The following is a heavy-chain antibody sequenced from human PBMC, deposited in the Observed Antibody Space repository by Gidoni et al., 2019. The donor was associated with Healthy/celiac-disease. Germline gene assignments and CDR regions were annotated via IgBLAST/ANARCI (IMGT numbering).Heavy chain of an antibody. Sequence: QVPLQQWGAGLLTPSETLSPTCAVYGGSFSGYYWSWIRQPPGKGLEWIGENKHSGSTHDNPTLKRRVTISVDTSKNQFSLKLSSVTAADTAVYYCARGRGYSYGFFVMGRGFDYWGQGTLVTVSS. CDR1: GGSFSGYY. D-gene: IGHD5-18*01. CDR2: NKHSGST. CDR3: ARGRGYSYGFFVMGRGFDY. J-gene: IGHJ4*02. V-gene: IGHV4-34*01.